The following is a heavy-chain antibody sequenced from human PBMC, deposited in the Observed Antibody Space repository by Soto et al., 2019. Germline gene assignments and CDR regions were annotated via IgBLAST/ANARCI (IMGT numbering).Heavy chain of an antibody. D-gene: IGHD2-2*01. CDR3: ASSYCSSTSCYEGIVDY. V-gene: IGHV4-39*01. J-gene: IGHJ4*02. CDR2: IYYSGST. CDR1: GGSISSSSYY. Sequence: PSETLSLTCTVSGGSISSSSYYWGWIRQPPGKGLEWIGSIYYSGSTYYNPSLKSRVTISVDTSKNQFSLKLSSVTAADTAVYYCASSYCSSTSCYEGIVDYWGQGTLVTVSS.